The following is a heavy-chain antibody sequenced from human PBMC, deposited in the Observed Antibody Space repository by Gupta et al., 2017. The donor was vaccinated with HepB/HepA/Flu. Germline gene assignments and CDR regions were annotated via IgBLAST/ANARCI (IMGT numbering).Heavy chain of an antibody. Sequence: QVQLVESGGGVVQPGRSLRLSCAASGFTFSSYGMHWVRQAPGKGLEWVAVIWYDGSNKYYADSVKGRFTISRDNSKNTLYLQMNSLRAEDTAVYYCARDGLVVVDAFDIWGQGTMVTVSS. V-gene: IGHV3-33*01. J-gene: IGHJ3*02. D-gene: IGHD2-15*01. CDR3: ARDGLVVVDAFDI. CDR1: GFTFSSYG. CDR2: IWYDGSNK.